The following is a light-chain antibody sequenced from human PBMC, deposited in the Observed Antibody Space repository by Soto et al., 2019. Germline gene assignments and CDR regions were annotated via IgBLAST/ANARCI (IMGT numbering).Light chain of an antibody. V-gene: IGKV1-5*01. CDR2: DAS. Sequence: DIQVTQSPSSVSASVGDRVTITCRASQSISTWSAWYQQKPGKAPKLLIYDASSLQSGVPSRFSGGGSGTELTLTISSLQPDDFATDYCQQYDSYPYTFGQGTRLEIK. J-gene: IGKJ5*01. CDR3: QQYDSYPYT. CDR1: QSISTW.